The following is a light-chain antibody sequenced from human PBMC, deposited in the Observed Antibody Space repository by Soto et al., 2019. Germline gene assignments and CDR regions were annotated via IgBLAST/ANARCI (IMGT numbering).Light chain of an antibody. CDR2: KAS. CDR1: QSISSW. Sequence: DIQMTQSTSTLSASVGDRVTITCRASQSISSWLAWYQQKPGKAPKLLIYKASSLESGVPSRFSGSGSGTEFTLTISSLQPEDFATYSCQQLNSYPLTFAGRTKV. V-gene: IGKV1-5*03. CDR3: QQLNSYPLT. J-gene: IGKJ4*01.